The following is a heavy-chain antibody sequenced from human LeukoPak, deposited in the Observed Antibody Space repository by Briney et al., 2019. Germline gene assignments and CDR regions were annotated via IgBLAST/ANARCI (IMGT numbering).Heavy chain of an antibody. CDR3: ARDRWVAADFHYYYAMDV. CDR1: GFTFSSHW. V-gene: IGHV3-74*01. Sequence: PGGSLRLSGAASGFTFSSHWMHWVRQPPGKGLVWVSRINGDGGSTNYADSVKGRFTISRDNAKNTLYLQVNSLRVEDTAIYYCARDRWVAADFHYYYAMDVWGQGTTVTVSS. CDR2: INGDGGST. D-gene: IGHD6-25*01. J-gene: IGHJ6*02.